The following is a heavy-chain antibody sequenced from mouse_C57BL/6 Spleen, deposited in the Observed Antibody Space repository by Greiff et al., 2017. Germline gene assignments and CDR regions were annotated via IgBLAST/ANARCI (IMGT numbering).Heavy chain of an antibody. CDR2: IDPETGGT. J-gene: IGHJ2*01. CDR1: GYTFTDYE. Sequence: VQLQQSGAELVRPGASVTLSCKASGYTFTDYEMHWVKQTPVHGLEWIGAIDPETGGTAYNQKFKGKAILTADKSSSTAYMELRSLTSEDSAVXYSTRANYYGSSSGDYWGEGTTLTVSS. V-gene: IGHV1-15*01. CDR3: TRANYYGSSSGDY. D-gene: IGHD1-1*01.